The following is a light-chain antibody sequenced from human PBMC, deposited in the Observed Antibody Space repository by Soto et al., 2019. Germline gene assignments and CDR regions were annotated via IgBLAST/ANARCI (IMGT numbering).Light chain of an antibody. CDR1: PGMSNY. CDR3: QQLNDHP. Sequence: DIQLTQSPSFMSASVGDRVTITCRASPGMSNYLAWYQQKPGKAPKLLIYAASTLHSGVPSRFSGSRSETEFTLTISGLQPEDFATYYCQQLNDHPFGPGTKVDFK. V-gene: IGKV1-9*01. J-gene: IGKJ3*01. CDR2: AAS.